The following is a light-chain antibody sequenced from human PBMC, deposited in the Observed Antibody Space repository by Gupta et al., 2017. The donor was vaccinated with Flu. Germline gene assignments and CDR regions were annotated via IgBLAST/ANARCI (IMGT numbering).Light chain of an antibody. CDR3: QQTYSTPYT. CDR2: AAS. CDR1: QTISSY. V-gene: IGKV1-39*01. J-gene: IGKJ2*01. Sequence: ASVGDRVTITCRASQTISSYLTWYQQTPGKAPKLLIYAASSLQGGVPSRFSGSGSGTDFTLTISSLQPEDFATYHCQQTYSTPYTFGQVTKLEIK.